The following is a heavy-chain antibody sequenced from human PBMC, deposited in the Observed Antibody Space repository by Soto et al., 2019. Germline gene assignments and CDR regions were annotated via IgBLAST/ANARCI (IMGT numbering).Heavy chain of an antibody. CDR2: INQGGSAK. CDR3: ARIYSSTTSCYIDY. V-gene: IGHV3-7*01. D-gene: IGHD2-2*02. CDR1: TFTFSNHW. Sequence: EVQLVESGGGLVQPGGSLRLSCAASTFTFSNHWMSWVRQAPGKGLEWVANINQGGSAKYYLDSVKGRFTISRDNAKNSLDLQMNSLRAEDTAVYYCARIYSSTTSCYIDYWGQGTLVTVSS. J-gene: IGHJ4*02.